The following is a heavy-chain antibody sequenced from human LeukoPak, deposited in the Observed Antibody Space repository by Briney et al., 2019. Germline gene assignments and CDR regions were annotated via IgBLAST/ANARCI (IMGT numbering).Heavy chain of an antibody. CDR1: GGSISSGSYH. D-gene: IGHD2-15*01. V-gene: IGHV4-39*02. CDR2: IYYSGST. J-gene: IGHJ4*02. CDR3: ARDQGYCSGGSCFYY. Sequence: PSETLSLTCTVSGGSISSGSYHWGWIRQPPGKGLEWIGSIYYSGSTYYNPSLRSRVTISGDTSKNQFSLKLSSVTAADTAVYYCARDQGYCSGGSCFYYWGQGSLVTVSS.